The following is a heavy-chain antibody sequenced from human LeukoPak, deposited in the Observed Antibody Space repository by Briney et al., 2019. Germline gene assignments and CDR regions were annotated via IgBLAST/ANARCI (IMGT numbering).Heavy chain of an antibody. CDR3: ARGTVVAATYYFDY. Sequence: ASVKVSCKASGDIFTGYYTLVRQAPGQGLEWMGWINPNSGGTNYAQKFQGRVTMTRDTSISTAYMELSRLRSDDTAVYYCARGTVVAATYYFDYWGQGTLVTVSS. CDR1: GDIFTGYY. V-gene: IGHV1-2*02. J-gene: IGHJ4*02. D-gene: IGHD2-15*01. CDR2: INPNSGGT.